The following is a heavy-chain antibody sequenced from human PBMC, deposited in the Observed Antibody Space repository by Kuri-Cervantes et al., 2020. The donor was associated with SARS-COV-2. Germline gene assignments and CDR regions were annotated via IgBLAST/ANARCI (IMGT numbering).Heavy chain of an antibody. J-gene: IGHJ6*02. D-gene: IGHD3-3*01. V-gene: IGHV3-48*01. CDR1: GFTFSSYS. CDR3: ARDRSRITIFGVVTRYGMDV. CDR2: ISSSSSTI. Sequence: GGSLRLSCAASGFTFSSYSMNWVRQAPGKGLEWVSYISSSSSTIYYADSVKGRFTISRDNAKNSLYLQMNSLRAEDTAVYYCARDRSRITIFGVVTRYGMDVWGQGTTVTDSS.